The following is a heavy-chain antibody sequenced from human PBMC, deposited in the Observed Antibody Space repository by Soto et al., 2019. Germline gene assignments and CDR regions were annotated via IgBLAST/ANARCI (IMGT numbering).Heavy chain of an antibody. CDR2: INHSGST. Sequence: SETLSLTCAVYGGSFSGYYWSWIRQPPGKGLEWIGEINHSGSTNYNPSLKRRVTISVDTSQNQFSLKLSSVTAADTAVYYCARITIFGVVIMNGMDVWGQGXTVTVYS. CDR3: ARITIFGVVIMNGMDV. V-gene: IGHV4-34*01. CDR1: GGSFSGYY. D-gene: IGHD3-3*01. J-gene: IGHJ6*02.